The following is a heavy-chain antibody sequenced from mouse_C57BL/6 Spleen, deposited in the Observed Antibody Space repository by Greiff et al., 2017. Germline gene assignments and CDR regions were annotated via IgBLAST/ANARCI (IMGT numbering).Heavy chain of an antibody. V-gene: IGHV1-85*01. CDR2: IYPSGGST. CDR3: AREGGHYDYDY. CDR1: GYTFTSYD. J-gene: IGHJ4*01. Sequence: QVQLQQSGPELVKPGASVKLSCKASGYTFTSYDINWVKQRPGQGLEWIGWIYPSGGSTKYNEKFKGKATLTVDTSSSTAYSELHSLTSEDSAVFICAREGGHYDYDYWGQGTSVTVSS. D-gene: IGHD2-4*01.